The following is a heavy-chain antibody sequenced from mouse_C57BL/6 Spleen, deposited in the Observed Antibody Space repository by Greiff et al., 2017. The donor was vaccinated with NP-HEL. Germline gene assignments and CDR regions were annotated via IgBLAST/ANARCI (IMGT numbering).Heavy chain of an antibody. D-gene: IGHD2-3*01. CDR2: ISDGGSYT. V-gene: IGHV5-4*03. Sequence: EVKLVESGGGLVKPGGSLNLSCAASGFTFSSYAMSWVRQTPEQRLEWVATISDGGSYTYYPDNVKGRFTISRDNAKNNLYLQRSHLKSEETAMYYCARSIMEYFDYWGQGTTLTVSS. CDR3: ARSIMEYFDY. CDR1: GFTFSSYA. J-gene: IGHJ2*01.